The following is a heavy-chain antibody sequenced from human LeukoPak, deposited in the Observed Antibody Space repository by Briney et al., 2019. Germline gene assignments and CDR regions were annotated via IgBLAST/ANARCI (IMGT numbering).Heavy chain of an antibody. CDR2: ICHSGST. J-gene: IGHJ4*02. V-gene: IGHV4-38-2*02. D-gene: IGHD3-10*01. Sequence: RPSETLSLTCTVSGYSISSGYYWGWIRQPPGKGLEWIGSICHSGSTYYNPSLKSRVTISVDTSKNQFSLKLSSVTAADTAVYYCARVLPGGSGEFDYWGQGTLVTVSS. CDR1: GYSISSGYY. CDR3: ARVLPGGSGEFDY.